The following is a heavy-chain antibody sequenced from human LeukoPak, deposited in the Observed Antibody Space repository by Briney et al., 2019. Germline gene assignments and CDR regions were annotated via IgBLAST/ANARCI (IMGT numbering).Heavy chain of an antibody. CDR1: GYSFSTNW. J-gene: IGHJ3*02. V-gene: IGHV5-51*01. CDR2: IYPGDSDT. Sequence: GESPKISCKGLGYSFSTNWIGWVRQMPGKGLEWMGIIYPGDSDTRYSPSFQGQVTISADKSISTAYLQWSSLKASDTAMYYCVRPPFIWGQGTMVIVSS. CDR3: VRPPFI.